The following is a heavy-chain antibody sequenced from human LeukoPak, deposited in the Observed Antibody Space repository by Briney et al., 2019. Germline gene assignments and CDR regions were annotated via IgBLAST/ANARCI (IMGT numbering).Heavy chain of an antibody. V-gene: IGHV4-34*01. J-gene: IGHJ5*02. CDR1: GGSFSGYY. CDR2: INRSGST. Sequence: PSETLSLTCAVYGGSFSGYYWSWIRQPPGKGLEWIGEINRSGSTNYNPSLKSRVTISVDTSKNQFSLKLSSVTAADTAVYYCARGRYDFWSGYSTASYWFDPWGQGTLVTVSS. CDR3: ARGRYDFWSGYSTASYWFDP. D-gene: IGHD3-3*01.